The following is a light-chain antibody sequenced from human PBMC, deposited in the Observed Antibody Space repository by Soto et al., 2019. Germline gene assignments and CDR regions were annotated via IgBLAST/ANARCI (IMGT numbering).Light chain of an antibody. J-gene: IGLJ2*01. CDR2: EVS. CDR3: SSYAGSNNVV. V-gene: IGLV2-8*01. CDR1: SSDVGGYNY. Sequence: QSVLTQPPSASGSPGQSVTISCTGTSSDVGGYNYVSWYQQHPGKAPKLMIYEVSKRPSGAPDRFSGSKSGNTASLTVSGLQAEDEADYYCSSYAGSNNVVFGGGIKLTVL.